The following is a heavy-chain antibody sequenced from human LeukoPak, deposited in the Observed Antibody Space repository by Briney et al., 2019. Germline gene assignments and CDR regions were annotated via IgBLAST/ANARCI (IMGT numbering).Heavy chain of an antibody. V-gene: IGHV4-30-4*08. D-gene: IGHD3-22*01. J-gene: IGHJ4*02. CDR2: INHSGST. CDR3: ARGNFDSTGGNYFDY. CDR1: GDSISSGDYY. Sequence: SQTLSLTCTVSGDSISSGDYYWTWIRQPPGKGLEWIGEINHSGSTNYNPSLKSRLTISVDTSKNQFSLKVSSVTAADTAVYYCARGNFDSTGGNYFDYWGQGTLVTVSS.